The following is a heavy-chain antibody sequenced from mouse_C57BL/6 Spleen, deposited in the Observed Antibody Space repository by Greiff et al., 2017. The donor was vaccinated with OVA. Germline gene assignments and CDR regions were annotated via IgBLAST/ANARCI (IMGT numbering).Heavy chain of an antibody. CDR3: ARGNWDLAY. Sequence: EVQVVESGGGLVKPGGSLKLSCAASGFTFSSYAMSWVRQTPEKRLEWVATISDGGSYTYYPDNVKGRFTISRDNAKNNLYLQMSHLKSEDTAMYYCARGNWDLAYWGQGTLVTVSA. CDR1: GFTFSSYA. CDR2: ISDGGSYT. V-gene: IGHV5-4*01. J-gene: IGHJ3*01. D-gene: IGHD4-1*01.